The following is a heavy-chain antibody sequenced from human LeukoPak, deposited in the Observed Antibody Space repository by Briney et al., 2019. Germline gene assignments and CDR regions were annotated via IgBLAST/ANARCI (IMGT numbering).Heavy chain of an antibody. CDR3: ARDYWWNYDY. CDR2: ISKDGSDK. CDR1: GFTFSDYA. J-gene: IGHJ4*02. Sequence: GGSLRLSCAASGFTFSDYAMHWVRQAPGKGLEWVAVISKDGSDKYYPGSVRGRFTISRDNSKNTIYLQMDSLRAEDTAIYYCARDYWWNYDYWGQGTQVTVSS. D-gene: IGHD1-7*01. V-gene: IGHV3-30-3*01.